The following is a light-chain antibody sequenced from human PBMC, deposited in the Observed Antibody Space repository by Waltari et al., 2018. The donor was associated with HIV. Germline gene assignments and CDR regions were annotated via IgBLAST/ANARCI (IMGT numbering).Light chain of an antibody. CDR2: DNN. CDR1: SSNIGNNY. Sequence: QSVLTQPPSVSAAPGQKVTISCSGSSSNIGNNYVYWYQQLPGTAPKLPIYDNNKRPSGIPDRFSGSKSGTSATLGITGLQTGDEADYYCGTWDSSLSAGWVFGGGTKLTVL. J-gene: IGLJ3*02. CDR3: GTWDSSLSAGWV. V-gene: IGLV1-51*01.